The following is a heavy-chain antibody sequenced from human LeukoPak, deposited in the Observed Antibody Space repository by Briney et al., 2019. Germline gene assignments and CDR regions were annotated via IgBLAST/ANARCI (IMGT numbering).Heavy chain of an antibody. CDR3: ARTADSSGYYYDFDY. V-gene: IGHV3-7*01. D-gene: IGHD3-22*01. Sequence: GGSLRLSCAASGFTFSSYWMSWVRQAPGKGLEWVANIKQDRSEKYYVDSVKGRFTISRDNAKNSLYLQMNSLRAEDTAVYYCARTADSSGYYYDFDYWGQGTLVTVSS. J-gene: IGHJ4*02. CDR1: GFTFSSYW. CDR2: IKQDRSEK.